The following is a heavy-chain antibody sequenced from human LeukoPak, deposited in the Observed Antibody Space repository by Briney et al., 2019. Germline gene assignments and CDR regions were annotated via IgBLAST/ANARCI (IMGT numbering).Heavy chain of an antibody. J-gene: IGHJ4*02. Sequence: GGSLRLSCTASGVTVSNTWMSWVRQAPGKGLGWVGLFTSRSAGGTIHYAAPVQGRFTILAEDSKNTWYLQMNGLQIEDTGIYYCTTGGGTMDFWGQGTLVTVSS. V-gene: IGHV3-15*01. CDR3: TTGGGTMDF. CDR2: FTSRSAGGTI. D-gene: IGHD2-15*01. CDR1: GVTVSNTW.